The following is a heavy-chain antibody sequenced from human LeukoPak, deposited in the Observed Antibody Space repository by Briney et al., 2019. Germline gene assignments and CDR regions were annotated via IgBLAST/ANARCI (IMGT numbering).Heavy chain of an antibody. Sequence: SETLSLTCTVSGGSISSYYWSWIRQPPGKGLEWIGYIYYSGSTNYNPSLKSRVTISVDTSKNQFSLKLSSVTAADTAVYYCARASYYDFWSGYYTAPPLDYWGQGTLVTVSS. CDR3: ARASYYDFWSGYYTAPPLDY. CDR1: GGSISSYY. J-gene: IGHJ4*02. CDR2: IYYSGST. D-gene: IGHD3-3*01. V-gene: IGHV4-59*01.